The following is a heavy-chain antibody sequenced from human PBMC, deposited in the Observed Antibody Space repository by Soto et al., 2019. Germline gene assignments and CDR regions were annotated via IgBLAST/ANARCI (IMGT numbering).Heavy chain of an antibody. CDR1: GGTFSSYA. J-gene: IGHJ4*02. CDR3: AGDQGSSGYYLFY. Sequence: QVQLVQSGAEVKKPGSSVKVSCKASGGTFSSYAISWVRQAPGQGLEWMGGIIPIFGTANYAQKFQGRVNTTAAESTSNAYMELSSLRSEDTAVYYCAGDQGSSGYYLFYWGQGTLVTVSS. D-gene: IGHD3-22*01. V-gene: IGHV1-69*12. CDR2: IIPIFGTA.